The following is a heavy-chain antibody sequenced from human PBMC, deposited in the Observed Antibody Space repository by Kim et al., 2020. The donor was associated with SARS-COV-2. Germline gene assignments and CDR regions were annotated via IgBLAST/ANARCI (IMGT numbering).Heavy chain of an antibody. Sequence: NPTLKGRVTISVDTSKNQFPLKLSSVTAADAAVYYCASTGLGITGTNFGYWGQGTLVSVSS. D-gene: IGHD1-7*01. CDR3: ASTGLGITGTNFGY. V-gene: IGHV4-39*01. J-gene: IGHJ4*02.